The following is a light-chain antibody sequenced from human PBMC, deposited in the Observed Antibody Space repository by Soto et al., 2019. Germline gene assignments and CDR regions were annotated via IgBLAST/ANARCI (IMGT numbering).Light chain of an antibody. CDR3: QQYNNWPWT. V-gene: IGKV3-15*01. CDR2: GAS. J-gene: IGKJ1*01. CDR1: QSVSSN. Sequence: EIVMTQSPATLSVSPGERATLSCRASQSVSSNLAWYQQKPGQAPRLLIYGASTRATGIPARFSGSGSGTEFTLTISSLQSEDFAFYYFQQYNNWPWTFGQGTKVEIK.